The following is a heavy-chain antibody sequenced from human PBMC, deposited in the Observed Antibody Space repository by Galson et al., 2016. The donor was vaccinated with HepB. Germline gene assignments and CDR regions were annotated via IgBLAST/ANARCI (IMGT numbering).Heavy chain of an antibody. CDR2: IIPIFGTT. CDR3: ARMSTIHGFRWYFDL. Sequence: SVKVSCKASGGNLNSYAINWLRQAPGQGLEWMGGIIPIFGTTIYAQMSLDRVTITADGSTNTAYMELRSLKSDDTAFYYCARMSTIHGFRWYFDLWGRGTLVSVSS. J-gene: IGHJ2*01. CDR1: GGNLNSYA. V-gene: IGHV1-69*13. D-gene: IGHD5-24*01.